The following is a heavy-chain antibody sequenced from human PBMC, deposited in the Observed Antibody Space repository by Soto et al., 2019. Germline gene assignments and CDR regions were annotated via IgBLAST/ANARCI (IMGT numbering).Heavy chain of an antibody. CDR1: GFTFDDYG. Sequence: EVQLLESGGGVVRPGGSLRLSCAVSGFTFDDYGMNWVRQAPGKGLEWVSGINGNGDSTGYADSVKGRFTISRDNSKNSLYLQMNSLRAEYTAFCHCAGRGAAAGTEFFDPWGQGTLVIVSS. J-gene: IGHJ5*02. CDR3: AGRGAAAGTEFFDP. D-gene: IGHD6-13*01. V-gene: IGHV3-20*01. CDR2: INGNGDST.